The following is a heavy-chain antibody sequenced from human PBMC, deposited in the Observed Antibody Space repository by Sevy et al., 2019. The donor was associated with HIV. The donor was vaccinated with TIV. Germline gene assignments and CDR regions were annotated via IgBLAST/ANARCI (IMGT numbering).Heavy chain of an antibody. CDR3: ARDRRHYDILTGSYYYYGMDV. J-gene: IGHJ6*02. V-gene: IGHV4-38-2*02. CDR1: GYSISSGYY. Sequence: SEILSLTCTVSGYSISSGYYWGWIRQPPGKGLEWIGSIYHSGSTYYNPSLKSRVTISVDTSKNQFSLKLSSVTAADTAVYYCARDRRHYDILTGSYYYYGMDVWGQGTTVTVSS. D-gene: IGHD3-9*01. CDR2: IYHSGST.